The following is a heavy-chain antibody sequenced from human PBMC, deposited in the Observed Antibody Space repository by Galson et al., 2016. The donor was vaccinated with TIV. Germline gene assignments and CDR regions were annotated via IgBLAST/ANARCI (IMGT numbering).Heavy chain of an antibody. Sequence: SCAASGFDFSNHAMSWVRQAPGEGLQWVSSISGGGGGRYYADSVKGRFTISRDISKKTLYLDMDSLRADDAALYYCAKDRTPGSSAWYFDYWGHGTTVIVSS. CDR3: AKDRTPGSSAWYFDY. CDR2: ISGGGGGR. D-gene: IGHD6-19*01. J-gene: IGHJ4*01. V-gene: IGHV3-23*01. CDR1: GFDFSNHA.